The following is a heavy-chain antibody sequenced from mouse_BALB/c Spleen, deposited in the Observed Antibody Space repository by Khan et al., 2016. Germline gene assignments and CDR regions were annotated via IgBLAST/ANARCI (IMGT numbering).Heavy chain of an antibody. J-gene: IGHJ2*01. Sequence: VQLQESGAELMKPGASVKISCKATGYTFSSYWIEWVKQRPGHGLEWIGEILPGSGSTNYNEKFRGKATFTAATSSNTAYMKLSSLPSEDSAVHYCARTDRRGYFDYWGQGTTLTVSS. CDR3: ARTDRRGYFDY. V-gene: IGHV1-9*01. CDR2: ILPGSGST. CDR1: GYTFSSYW.